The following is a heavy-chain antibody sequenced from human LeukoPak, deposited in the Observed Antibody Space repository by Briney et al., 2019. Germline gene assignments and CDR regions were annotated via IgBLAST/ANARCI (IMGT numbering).Heavy chain of an antibody. Sequence: PSETLSLTCTVSGDSISSYYWSWIRQPPGKGLEWIEYMHYSGSSNYNPSLKSRVTTSVDTSQNQFSLKLRSVTAADAAVYSCARRVTSNCFDPWGQGTLVTVTS. CDR2: MHYSGSS. CDR1: GDSISSYY. V-gene: IGHV4-59*08. CDR3: ARRVTSNCFDP. J-gene: IGHJ5*02. D-gene: IGHD2-21*02.